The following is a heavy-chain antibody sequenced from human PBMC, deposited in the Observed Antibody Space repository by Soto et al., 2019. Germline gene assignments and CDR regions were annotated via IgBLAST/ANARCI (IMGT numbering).Heavy chain of an antibody. CDR1: GFTFSNAW. Sequence: PGGSLRLSCAASGFTFSNAWMNWVRQAPGKGLEWVGRIKSKTDGGTTDYAAPVKGRFTISRDDSKNTLYLQMNSLKTEDTAVYYCTTDPPREPDYGDYYYFDYWGQGTLVTVS. J-gene: IGHJ4*02. V-gene: IGHV3-15*07. D-gene: IGHD4-17*01. CDR2: IKSKTDGGTT. CDR3: TTDPPREPDYGDYYYFDY.